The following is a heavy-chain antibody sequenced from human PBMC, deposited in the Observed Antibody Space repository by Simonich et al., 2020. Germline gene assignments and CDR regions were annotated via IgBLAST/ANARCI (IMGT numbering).Heavy chain of an antibody. Sequence: EVQLLESGGGLVQPGGSLRLSCAASGFTFSSYAMSWVRQAQVKGVDGVSANSGSWGSTYYADSVKGRFTISRDNSKNTLYLQMNSLRAEDTAVYYCAKDSSLVGATDWFDPWGQGTLVTVSS. J-gene: IGHJ5*02. CDR1: GFTFSSYA. CDR2: NSGSWGST. CDR3: AKDSSLVGATDWFDP. V-gene: IGHV3-23*01. D-gene: IGHD1-26*01.